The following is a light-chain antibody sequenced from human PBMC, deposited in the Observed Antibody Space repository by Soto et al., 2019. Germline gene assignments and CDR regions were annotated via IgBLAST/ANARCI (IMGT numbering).Light chain of an antibody. J-gene: IGLJ1*01. CDR3: CSYAGSFNYV. CDR1: SSDVGGYYF. CDR2: DVT. V-gene: IGLV2-11*01. Sequence: QSALTQRRSVSGSPGQSVTISCTGTSSDVGGYYFVSWYQQHPGKAPKLMIYDVTKRPSGVPDRFSGSKSGNTASLTISGLQAEDEAEYYCCSYAGSFNYVFGTGTKVTVL.